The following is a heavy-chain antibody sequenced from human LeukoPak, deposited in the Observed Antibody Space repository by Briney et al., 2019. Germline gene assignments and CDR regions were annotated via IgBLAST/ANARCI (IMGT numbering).Heavy chain of an antibody. CDR3: ARGSYSSSSFYFDY. Sequence: SGTLPLTCAVSGGSISSSNWWSRVRQPPGKGLEWIGEIYRSGSTYYNPSLKSRVTISVDTPKNQFSLKLSSVTAADTAVYYCARGSYSSSSFYFDYWGQGTLVTVSS. J-gene: IGHJ4*02. D-gene: IGHD6-6*01. V-gene: IGHV4-4*02. CDR1: GGSISSSNW. CDR2: IYRSGST.